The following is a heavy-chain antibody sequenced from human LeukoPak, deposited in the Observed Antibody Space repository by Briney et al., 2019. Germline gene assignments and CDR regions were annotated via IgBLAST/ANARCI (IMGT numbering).Heavy chain of an antibody. Sequence: SETLSLTCTVSGGSISSYYWSWIRQPPGKGLEWIGYIYYSGSTNYNPSLKSRVTISVDTSKNQFSLKLSSVTAADTAVYYCARQGTDDYGDKEYYFDYWGQGTLATVSS. D-gene: IGHD4-17*01. CDR3: ARQGTDDYGDKEYYFDY. V-gene: IGHV4-59*08. J-gene: IGHJ4*02. CDR2: IYYSGST. CDR1: GGSISSYY.